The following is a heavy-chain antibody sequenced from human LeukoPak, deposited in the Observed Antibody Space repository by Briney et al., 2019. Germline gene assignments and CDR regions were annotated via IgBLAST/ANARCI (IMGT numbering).Heavy chain of an antibody. CDR3: ARAGPILTGYWFDP. J-gene: IGHJ5*02. Sequence: SETLSLTCSVSGGSVSSNYWAWLRQPPGKGPEWIGYIYHSGYAKYNPSFKSRVTMSVDTSKSQFSLQLTSVTAADTAVYYCARAGPILTGYWFDPWGQGTLVTVSS. CDR1: GGSVSSNY. D-gene: IGHD3-9*01. V-gene: IGHV4-59*02. CDR2: IYHSGYA.